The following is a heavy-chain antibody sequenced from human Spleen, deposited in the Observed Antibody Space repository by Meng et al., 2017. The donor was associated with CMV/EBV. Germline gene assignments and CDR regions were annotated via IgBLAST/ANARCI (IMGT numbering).Heavy chain of an antibody. J-gene: IGHJ6*02. CDR2: IYSGGST. D-gene: IGHD2-15*01. CDR3: ARDTRTLYYYYGMDV. V-gene: IGHV3-66*01. Sequence: GGSLRLSCAASEFTVSSNYMTWVRQAPGKGLEWVSVIYSGGSTYFADSVKGRFTISRDNSKNTLYLQMNSLRAEDTAVYYCARDTRTLYYYYGMDVWGQGTTVTVSS. CDR1: EFTVSSNY.